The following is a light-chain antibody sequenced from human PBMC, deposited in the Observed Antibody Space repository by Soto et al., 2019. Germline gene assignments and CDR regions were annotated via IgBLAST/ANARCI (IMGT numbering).Light chain of an antibody. J-gene: IGLJ3*02. CDR1: SSDVGSYNL. CDR3: CSYAGSSTE. V-gene: IGLV2-23*02. Sequence: QSALTQPASVSGSPGQSITISCTGTSSDVGSYNLVSWYQQHPGKAPKLMIYEVSKRLSGVSNRFSGSKSGNTASLTISGLQAEDEADYYCCSYAGSSTEFGGGTKLTVL. CDR2: EVS.